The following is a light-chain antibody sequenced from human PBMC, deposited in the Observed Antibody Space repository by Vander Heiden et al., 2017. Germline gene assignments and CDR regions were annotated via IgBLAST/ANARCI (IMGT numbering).Light chain of an antibody. CDR1: QGISSA. CDR3: QQFNSYPWT. J-gene: IGKJ1*01. CDR2: DAS. Sequence: IQLTQPPSSLSASAGDRLTITCRASQGISSALAWYQQKPGKAPKLLIYDASSLESGVPSRFSGRGSGTDFTLTISSLQPEDFATYYCQQFNSYPWTFGQGTKVDI. V-gene: IGKV1-13*02.